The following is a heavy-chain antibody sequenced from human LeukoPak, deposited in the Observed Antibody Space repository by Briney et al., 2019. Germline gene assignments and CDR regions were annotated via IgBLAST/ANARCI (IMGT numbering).Heavy chain of an antibody. D-gene: IGHD3-22*01. CDR2: IKQDGTEK. CDR1: GFTFTTYW. V-gene: IGHV3-7*01. J-gene: IGHJ3*02. Sequence: GESLRLSCAASGFTFTTYWMSWVRQAPGKGLEWVANIKQDGTEKYYVDSVKGRFTISRDNAKNSLYLQMNSLRVEDTAVYYCAKDLYYYDSSGLGAFDIWGQGTMVTVSS. CDR3: AKDLYYYDSSGLGAFDI.